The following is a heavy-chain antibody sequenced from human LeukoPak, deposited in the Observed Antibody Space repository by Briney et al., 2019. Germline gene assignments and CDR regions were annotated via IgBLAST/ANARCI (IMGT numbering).Heavy chain of an antibody. Sequence: GSLRLSCAASGFTFSSYGMHWVRQAPGKGLEWVAVIWYDGSNKYYADSVKGRFTISRDNAKNSLYLQMNSLRAEDTAVYYCARRGLSAYYYVYWGQGTLVTVSS. CDR3: ARRGLSAYYYVY. V-gene: IGHV3-33*03. CDR2: IWYDGSNK. D-gene: IGHD3-22*01. CDR1: GFTFSSYG. J-gene: IGHJ4*02.